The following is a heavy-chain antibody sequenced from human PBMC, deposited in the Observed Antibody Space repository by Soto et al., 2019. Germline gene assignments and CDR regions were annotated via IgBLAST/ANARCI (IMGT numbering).Heavy chain of an antibody. CDR3: ATDYDY. CDR2: LDREDGET. CDR1: GNTLTEFS. V-gene: IGHV1-24*01. J-gene: IGHJ4*02. Sequence: QVQLVQSGAEVKMPGASVKVSCKVSGNTLTEFSMHWVRQAPGKGLEWMGVLDREDGETIYAQKFQGRVPVTEDTSTDTAYLEVSSLRSDDTAVYYCATDYDYWGQGTLVTVPS.